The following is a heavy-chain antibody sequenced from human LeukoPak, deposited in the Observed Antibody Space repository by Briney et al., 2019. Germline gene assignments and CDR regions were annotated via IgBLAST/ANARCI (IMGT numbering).Heavy chain of an antibody. CDR1: DGSISSYY. Sequence: SETLSLTCTVSDGSISSYYWSWIRQPPGKGLEWIGYIYTSGSTNYNPSLKSRVTISVDTSKNQFSLKLSSVTAADTAVYYCARQVAAAGTYYYYYYMDVWGKGTTVTVSS. CDR2: IYTSGST. V-gene: IGHV4-4*09. J-gene: IGHJ6*03. D-gene: IGHD6-13*01. CDR3: ARQVAAAGTYYYYYYMDV.